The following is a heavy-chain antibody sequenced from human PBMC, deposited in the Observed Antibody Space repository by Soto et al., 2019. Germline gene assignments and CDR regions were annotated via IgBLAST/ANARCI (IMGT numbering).Heavy chain of an antibody. Sequence: QVQLVQSGAEVKKPGSSVKVSCKASGGTFSSYAISWVRQAPGQGLEWMGGIIPIFGTANYAQKFQGRVTITADDSTSTAYMELSSLRSEDTAVYYCARVAGAYCGGDCWYGMDVWGQGTTVTVSS. CDR2: IIPIFGTA. V-gene: IGHV1-69*01. CDR1: GGTFSSYA. J-gene: IGHJ6*02. CDR3: ARVAGAYCGGDCWYGMDV. D-gene: IGHD2-21*02.